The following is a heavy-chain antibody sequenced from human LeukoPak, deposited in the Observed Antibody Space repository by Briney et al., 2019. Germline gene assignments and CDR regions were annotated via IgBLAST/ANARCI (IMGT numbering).Heavy chain of an antibody. CDR2: IKQDGSEK. CDR1: GFTFSSYW. Sequence: PGGSLRLSCAASGFTFSSYWMSWVRQAPGKGLEWVANIKQDGSEKYYVDSVKGRFTISRDNAKNSLYLQMNSPRAEDTAVYYCARNYDSSGYYYYYYYYYMDVWGKGTTVTVSS. D-gene: IGHD3-22*01. V-gene: IGHV3-7*01. J-gene: IGHJ6*03. CDR3: ARNYDSSGYYYYYYYYYMDV.